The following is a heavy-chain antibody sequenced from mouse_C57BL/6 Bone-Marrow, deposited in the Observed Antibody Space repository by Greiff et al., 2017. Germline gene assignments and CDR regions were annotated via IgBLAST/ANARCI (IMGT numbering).Heavy chain of an antibody. V-gene: IGHV1-59*01. CDR2: IDPSDSYT. CDR3: ARRELPTVVPDIDY. CDR1: GYTFTSYW. Sequence: QVQLQQPGAELVRPGTSVKLSCKASGYTFTSYWMHWVKQRPGQGLEWIGVIDPSDSYTNYNQKFKGKATLTVDTSSSTAYMQLSSLTSEDSAVYYCARRELPTVVPDIDYWGQGTTLTVSS. D-gene: IGHD1-1*01. J-gene: IGHJ2*01.